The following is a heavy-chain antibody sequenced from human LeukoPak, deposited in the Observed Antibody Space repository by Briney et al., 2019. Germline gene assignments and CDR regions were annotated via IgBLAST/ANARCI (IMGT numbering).Heavy chain of an antibody. CDR2: IYSGGRT. D-gene: IGHD2-2*02. Sequence: GGSLRLSCAASGFTLSSYAMSWVRQAPGKGLEWVSVIYSGGRTYYADSVKGRFTISRDNSKNTLYLQMNSLRAEDTALYYCARGPYTDYWGQGTLVTVSS. J-gene: IGHJ4*02. CDR3: ARGPYTDY. CDR1: GFTLSSYA. V-gene: IGHV3-66*01.